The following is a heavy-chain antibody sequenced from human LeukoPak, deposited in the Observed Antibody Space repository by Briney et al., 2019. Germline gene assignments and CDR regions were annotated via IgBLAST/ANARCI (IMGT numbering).Heavy chain of an antibody. J-gene: IGHJ4*02. CDR1: GFTFSSYG. Sequence: GRSLRLSCAASGFTFSSYGMHWVRQAPGKGLEWVAVISYDGSNKYYADSVKGRFTISRDNSKNTLYLQMNSLRAEDTAVYYCAKGQQWLARAAYFDYWGQGTLVTISS. CDR3: AKGQQWLARAAYFDY. V-gene: IGHV3-30*18. D-gene: IGHD6-19*01. CDR2: ISYDGSNK.